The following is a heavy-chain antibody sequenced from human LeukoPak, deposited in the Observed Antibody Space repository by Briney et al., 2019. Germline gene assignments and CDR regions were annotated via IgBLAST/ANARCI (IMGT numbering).Heavy chain of an antibody. J-gene: IGHJ4*02. D-gene: IGHD4/OR15-4a*01. CDR1: GFTFSNYG. CDR2: ISYDGNNK. V-gene: IGHV3-30*03. Sequence: GGSLRLSCAASGFTFSNYGMHWVRQAPGKGLEWVTVISYDGNNKYYADSVKGRFTISRDNSKNTLYLQMNSLRAEDTAVYYCARRAGAYSHPYDYWGQGTLVTVSS. CDR3: ARRAGAYSHPYDY.